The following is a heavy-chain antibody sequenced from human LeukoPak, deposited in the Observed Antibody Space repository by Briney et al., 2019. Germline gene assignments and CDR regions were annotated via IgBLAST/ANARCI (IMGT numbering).Heavy chain of an antibody. J-gene: IGHJ4*02. CDR3: ARGSSYGWFGEPSDY. CDR1: GFTVSSNY. Sequence: GGSLRLSCAASGFTVSSNYMSWVRQAPGKGLEWVSVIYSGGSTYYADSVKGRFTISRDNSKNTLYLQMNSLRAEDTAVYYCARGSSYGWFGEPSDYWGQGTLVTVSS. D-gene: IGHD3-10*01. CDR2: IYSGGST. V-gene: IGHV3-53*01.